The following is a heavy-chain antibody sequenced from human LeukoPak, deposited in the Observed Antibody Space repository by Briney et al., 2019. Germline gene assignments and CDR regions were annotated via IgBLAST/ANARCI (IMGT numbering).Heavy chain of an antibody. CDR2: INPNSGGT. CDR1: GYTFTGYY. J-gene: IGHJ6*03. V-gene: IGHV1-2*02. Sequence: GASVKVSCKASGYTFTGYYMHWVRQAPGQGLEWMGWINPNSGGTNYAQKFQGRVTMTRDTSISTAYMELSRLRSDDTAVYYCARGTGDTSIFAYYYYMDVWGKGTTVTISS. D-gene: IGHD5-18*01. CDR3: ARGTGDTSIFAYYYYMDV.